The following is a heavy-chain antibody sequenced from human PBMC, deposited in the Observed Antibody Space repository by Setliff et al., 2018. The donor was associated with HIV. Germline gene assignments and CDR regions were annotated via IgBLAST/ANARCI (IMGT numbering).Heavy chain of an antibody. CDR1: GDSISNGNNC. J-gene: IGHJ4*02. V-gene: IGHV4-39*07. CDR2: IFNNGNT. Sequence: SETLSLTCSVSGDSISNGNNCWGWVRQTPGKGLEWIGSIFNNGNTYFNPSLKSRITVSIDTSKNQFSLKMSSVTAADTAVYYCARDRYAGEIDYWGQGTLVTVSS. D-gene: IGHD3-10*01. CDR3: ARDRYAGEIDY.